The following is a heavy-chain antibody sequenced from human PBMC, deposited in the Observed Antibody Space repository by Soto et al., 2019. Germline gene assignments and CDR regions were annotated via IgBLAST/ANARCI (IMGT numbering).Heavy chain of an antibody. CDR3: ARDPVDLFGYMDV. J-gene: IGHJ6*02. V-gene: IGHV1-69*06. Sequence: QEELVQSGAEVKKHGSSVNVSCKASGGTFASYSITWVRQVPGQRLEWMGEIIPLLRTVNYAQKFQGRLTITGDRSTSTVYMALSSLRSDDTAVYYCARDPVDLFGYMDVWGHGTTVTVS. CDR1: GGTFASYS. CDR2: IIPLLRTV. D-gene: IGHD6-25*01.